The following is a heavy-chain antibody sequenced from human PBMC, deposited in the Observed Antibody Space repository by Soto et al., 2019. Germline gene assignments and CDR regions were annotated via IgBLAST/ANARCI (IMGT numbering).Heavy chain of an antibody. D-gene: IGHD3-22*01. Sequence: QVQLVQSGAEVRKPGSSVRVSCKASGGSFNRHTISWVRQAPGQGLEWMGGIIPIFGTANHAQKFQGRVTIIADEFTGTGYMELSRLRSDDTVIYYCARGWGYDSTDYYYAYWGQGTLVIVSS. CDR3: ARGWGYDSTDYYYAY. CDR2: IIPIFGTA. CDR1: GGSFNRHT. J-gene: IGHJ4*02. V-gene: IGHV1-69*01.